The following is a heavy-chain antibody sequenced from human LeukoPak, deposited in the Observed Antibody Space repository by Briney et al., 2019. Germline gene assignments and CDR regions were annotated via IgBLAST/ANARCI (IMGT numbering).Heavy chain of an antibody. Sequence: GRSLRVSCASSGFTFSIYGLRGVPQAPGEGLEWVAVIWYDGSNEYYADSVKRRCTISRDNYKNTMYLQMKRLRGEDAGVYYWARGVELWLFYYGMDLWGQGTTVTVSS. CDR1: GFTFSIYG. CDR2: IWYDGSNE. V-gene: IGHV3-33*01. J-gene: IGHJ6*02. CDR3: ARGVELWLFYYGMDL. D-gene: IGHD5-18*01.